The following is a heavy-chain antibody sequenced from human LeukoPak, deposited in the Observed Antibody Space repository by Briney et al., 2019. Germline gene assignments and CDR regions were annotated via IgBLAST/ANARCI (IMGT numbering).Heavy chain of an antibody. CDR1: GFTFSSYS. V-gene: IGHV3-48*04. J-gene: IGHJ3*02. CDR2: ISSGSSTI. Sequence: PGGSLRLSCAASGFTFSSYSMNWVRQAPGKGLEWVSYISSGSSTIYYADSVKGRFTISRDNAKNSLYLQMNSLRAEDTAVYYCARESYGSALGGAFDIWGQGTMVTVSS. CDR3: ARESYGSALGGAFDI. D-gene: IGHD3-10*01.